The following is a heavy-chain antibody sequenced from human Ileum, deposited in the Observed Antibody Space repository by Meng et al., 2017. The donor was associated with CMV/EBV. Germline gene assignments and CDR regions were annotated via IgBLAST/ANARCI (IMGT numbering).Heavy chain of an antibody. V-gene: IGHV3-74*01. CDR1: GLTFSGYW. CDR2: ISSDGSST. D-gene: IGHD3-10*01. J-gene: IGHJ4*02. CDR3: ARTHGCNYGCFDS. Sequence: GESLKISCAASGLTFSGYWMHWVRQAPGKGLVWVARISSDGSSTNYADSVKGRFTISRDTAKDSLYLQMNSLRADDTAVYYCARTHGCNYGCFDSWGQGTLVTVSS.